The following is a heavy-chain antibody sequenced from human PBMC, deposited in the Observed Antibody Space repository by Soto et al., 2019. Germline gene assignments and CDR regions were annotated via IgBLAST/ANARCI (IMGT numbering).Heavy chain of an antibody. CDR3: ARERAWLRTKNWFDP. CDR2: MNPNSGNT. V-gene: IGHV1-8*01. J-gene: IGHJ5*02. Sequence: QVQLVQSGAEVKKPGASVKVSCKASGYTFTSYDINWVRQATGQGLEWMGWMNPNSGNTGYAQKFQGRVTMTRNTSISTADMELSSLRSEDTAVYYCARERAWLRTKNWFDPWGQGTLVTVSS. CDR1: GYTFTSYD. D-gene: IGHD5-12*01.